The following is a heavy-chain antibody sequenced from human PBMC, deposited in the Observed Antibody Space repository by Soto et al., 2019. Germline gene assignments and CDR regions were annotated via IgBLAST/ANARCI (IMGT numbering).Heavy chain of an antibody. J-gene: IGHJ6*04. V-gene: IGHV4-4*02. CDR3: ARGTSGQNYYSYGMDV. CDR2: VYHSGST. Sequence: LSDRSAVSYDSSVRTRWCPFIKKTPGKGLEWIGEVYHSGSTNYNPSLKSRVTISVDTSKNQFSLKLSSVTAADTAVYYCARGTSGQNYYSYGMDVWGNGTSVPVSS. D-gene: IGHD3-10*01. CDR1: YDSSVRTRW.